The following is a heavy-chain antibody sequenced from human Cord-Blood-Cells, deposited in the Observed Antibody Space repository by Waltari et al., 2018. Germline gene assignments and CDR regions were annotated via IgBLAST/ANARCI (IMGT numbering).Heavy chain of an antibody. D-gene: IGHD6-13*01. CDR3: AREIAAAGFDY. V-gene: IGHV4-59*01. Sequence: QVQLQESGPGLVKPSETLSLTCTVSGGSISSYSWSWIRQPPGKGLEWIGYIYYSGSTNYNPSLKSRVTISVDTSKNQFSLKLSSVTAADTAVYYCAREIAAAGFDYWGQGTLVTVSS. CDR2: IYYSGST. CDR1: GGSISSYS. J-gene: IGHJ4*02.